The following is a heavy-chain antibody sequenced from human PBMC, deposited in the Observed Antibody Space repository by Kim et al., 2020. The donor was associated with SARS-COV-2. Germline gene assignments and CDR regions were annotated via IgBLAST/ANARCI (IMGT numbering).Heavy chain of an antibody. CDR2: ISYDGSNK. D-gene: IGHD3-10*01. CDR1: GFTFSSYG. CDR3: AKDVYYCGSGSPTPCWFDP. J-gene: IGHJ5*02. Sequence: GGSLRLSCAASGFTFSSYGMHWVRQAPGKGLEWVAVISYDGSNKYYADSVKGRFTISRDNSKNTLYLQMNSLRAEDTAVYYCAKDVYYCGSGSPTPCWFDPWGQGTLVTVSS. V-gene: IGHV3-30*18.